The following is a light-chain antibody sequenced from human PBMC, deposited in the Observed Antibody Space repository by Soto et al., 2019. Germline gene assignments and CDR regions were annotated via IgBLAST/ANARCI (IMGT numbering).Light chain of an antibody. CDR1: QSVGNN. J-gene: IGKJ1*01. CDR3: QQYRT. V-gene: IGKV3-11*01. Sequence: EIVLTQSPATLSLSPGERATLSRRASQSVGNNLAWYQQKRGQAPGLLIYEASTRDTGIPARFRGSGSGTDFTLTISRLEPEDFAVYYCQQYRTFGQGTKVDI. CDR2: EAS.